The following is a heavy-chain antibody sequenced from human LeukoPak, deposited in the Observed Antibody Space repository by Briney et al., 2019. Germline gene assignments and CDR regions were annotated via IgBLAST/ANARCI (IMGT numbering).Heavy chain of an antibody. V-gene: IGHV3-30-3*01. Sequence: PGRSLRLSCAASGFTFSSYAMHWVRQAPGKGLEWVAVISYDGSNKYYADSVKGRFTISRDNSKNTLYLQMDSLRAEDTAVYYCARACSSTSCYTGGDYWGQGPWSPSPQ. CDR3: ARACSSTSCYTGGDY. D-gene: IGHD2-2*02. J-gene: IGHJ4*02. CDR2: ISYDGSNK. CDR1: GFTFSSYA.